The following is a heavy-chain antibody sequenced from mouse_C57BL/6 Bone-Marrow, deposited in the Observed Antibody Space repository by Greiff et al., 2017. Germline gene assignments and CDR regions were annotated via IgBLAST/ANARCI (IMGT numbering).Heavy chain of an antibody. CDR3: ARSPFYSNYPYWYFDV. CDR2: IYIGNGYT. D-gene: IGHD2-5*01. V-gene: IGHV1-58*01. Sequence: EVQLQQSGAELVRPGSSVKMSCKTSGYTFTSYGINWVKQRPGQGLEWIGYIYIGNGYTEYNEKFKGKATLTSDTSSSTAYMQLSSLTSEDSAIXFCARSPFYSNYPYWYFDVWGTGTTVTVSS. J-gene: IGHJ1*03. CDR1: GYTFTSYG.